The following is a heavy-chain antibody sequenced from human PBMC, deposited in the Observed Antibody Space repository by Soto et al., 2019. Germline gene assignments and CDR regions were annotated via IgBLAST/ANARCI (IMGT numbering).Heavy chain of an antibody. D-gene: IGHD6-13*01. CDR1: GGSISSGGYY. CDR2: IYYSGST. CDR3: ARLHSSSWYFDY. V-gene: IGHV4-31*03. J-gene: IGHJ4*02. Sequence: PSETLSLTCTVSGGSISSGGYYWSWIRQHPGKGLEWIGYIYYSGSTYYNPSLKSRVTISVDTSKNQFSLKLSSVTAADTAVYYCARLHSSSWYFDYWGQGTLVTVSS.